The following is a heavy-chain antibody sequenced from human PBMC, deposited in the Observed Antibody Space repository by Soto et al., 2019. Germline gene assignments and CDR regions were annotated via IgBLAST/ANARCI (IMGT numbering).Heavy chain of an antibody. CDR1: GGSISSSSYH. CDR3: ARVLVTTVSTGAGWFDP. Sequence: SETLSLTCTVSGGSISSSSYHWGWIRQAPGNGLEWIGSIYYSGSTYYNPSLKSRVTISVDTSKNQFSLKLNSVTAADTAVYYCARVLVTTVSTGAGWFDPCGPGTQVTVCS. V-gene: IGHV4-39*07. CDR2: IYYSGST. D-gene: IGHD4-17*01. J-gene: IGHJ5*02.